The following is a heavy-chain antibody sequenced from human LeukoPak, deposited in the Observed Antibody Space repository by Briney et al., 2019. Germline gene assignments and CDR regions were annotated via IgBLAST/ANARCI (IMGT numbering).Heavy chain of an antibody. V-gene: IGHV4-61*02. CDR1: GGSISSGPYY. CDR3: ARVRVVGATHCWGFDP. D-gene: IGHD1-26*01. Sequence: TSQTLSLTCTVSGGSISSGPYYWSWIRQPAWKGLEWIGRIYTSGSTNYNPSLKSRVTISVDTSKNQFSLKLSSVTAADTAVYYCARVRVVGATHCWGFDPWGQGTLVTVSS. CDR2: IYTSGST. J-gene: IGHJ5*02.